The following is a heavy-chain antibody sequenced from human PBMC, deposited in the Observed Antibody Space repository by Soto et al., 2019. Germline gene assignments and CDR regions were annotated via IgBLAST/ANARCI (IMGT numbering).Heavy chain of an antibody. V-gene: IGHV1-46*01. D-gene: IGHD1-1*01. CDR3: ARDRKTGTTGADYYYGMDV. Sequence: ASVKVSCKASGYTFTSYYMHWVRQAPGQGLEWMGIINPSGGSTSYAQKFQGRVTMTRDTSTSTVYMELSSLRSEDTAVYYCARDRKTGTTGADYYYGMDVWGRGTTVTVSS. J-gene: IGHJ6*02. CDR1: GYTFTSYY. CDR2: INPSGGST.